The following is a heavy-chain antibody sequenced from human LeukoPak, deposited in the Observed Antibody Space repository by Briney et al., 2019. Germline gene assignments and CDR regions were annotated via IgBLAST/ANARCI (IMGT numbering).Heavy chain of an antibody. Sequence: SGGSLRLSCAASGFTFNSYSMNWVRQAPGKGLEWVSYISSFSGTIYYADSVKGRFTISRDNAKNSLYLQMNSLRAEDTAVYYCARDQGGEQSYWGQGTLVTVSS. CDR1: GFTFNSYS. J-gene: IGHJ4*02. CDR2: ISSFSGTI. CDR3: ARDQGGEQSY. V-gene: IGHV3-48*01. D-gene: IGHD3-16*01.